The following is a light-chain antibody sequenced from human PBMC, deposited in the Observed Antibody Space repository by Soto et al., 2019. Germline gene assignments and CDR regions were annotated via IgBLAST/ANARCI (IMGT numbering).Light chain of an antibody. CDR2: TNN. CDR3: ATWSDSLNGHVI. Sequence: QSVLTQPPSLSGTPGQRVTISCAGSSSNIVINAVSWYQQLPGTAPKLLIYTNNQRPSGVPDRFSGSKSGTSASLAISGLQSKNEADYYCATWSDSLNGHVIFGGGTKLTVL. CDR1: SSNIVINA. V-gene: IGLV1-44*01. J-gene: IGLJ2*01.